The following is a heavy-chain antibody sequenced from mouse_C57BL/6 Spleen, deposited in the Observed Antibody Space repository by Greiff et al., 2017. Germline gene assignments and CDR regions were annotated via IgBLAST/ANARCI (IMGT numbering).Heavy chain of an antibody. CDR3: ARYYGSSYDYAMDY. Sequence: QVQLQQSGAELARPGASVKMSCKASGYTFTSYTMHWVKQRPGQGLEWIGYINPSSGYTKYNQKFKDKATLTADKSSSTAYMQLSSLTSEDSAVYYCARYYGSSYDYAMDYWGQGTSVTVSS. D-gene: IGHD1-1*01. CDR1: GYTFTSYT. J-gene: IGHJ4*01. CDR2: INPSSGYT. V-gene: IGHV1-4*01.